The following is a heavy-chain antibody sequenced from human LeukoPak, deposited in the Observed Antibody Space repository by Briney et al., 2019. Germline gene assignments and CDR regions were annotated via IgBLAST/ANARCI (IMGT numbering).Heavy chain of an antibody. CDR2: INHSGST. CDR3: ARGGDFWSGYYTELAAFDI. D-gene: IGHD3-3*01. V-gene: IGHV4-34*01. Sequence: SETLSLTCAVYGGSFSGYYWSWIRQPPGKGLEWIGEINHSGSTNYNPSLKSRVTISVDTSKNQFSLKLSSVTAADTAVYYCARGGDFWSGYYTELAAFDIWGQGTMVTVSS. J-gene: IGHJ3*02. CDR1: GGSFSGYY.